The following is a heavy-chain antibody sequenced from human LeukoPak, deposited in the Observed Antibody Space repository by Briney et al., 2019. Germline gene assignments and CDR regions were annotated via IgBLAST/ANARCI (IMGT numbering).Heavy chain of an antibody. CDR1: GGSISSGGYS. CDR2: IYHSGST. V-gene: IGHV4-30-2*01. CDR3: ARAIPSSGWLNLDY. J-gene: IGHJ4*02. Sequence: PSQTLSLTCAVSGGSISSGGYSWSWIRQPPGKGLEWIGYIYHSGSTYYNPSLKSRVTISVDRSKNQFSLKLSSVTAVDTAVYYCARAIPSSGWLNLDYWGQGTLVTVSS. D-gene: IGHD6-19*01.